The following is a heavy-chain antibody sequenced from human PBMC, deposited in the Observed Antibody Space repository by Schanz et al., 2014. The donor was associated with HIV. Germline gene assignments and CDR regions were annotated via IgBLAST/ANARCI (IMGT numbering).Heavy chain of an antibody. CDR3: AKPEYDSRGNSQSHFDY. CDR2: ISESGGRT. CDR1: GFTFSNFA. V-gene: IGHV3-23*01. Sequence: EVQMLESGGGSVQPGGSLRLSCAASGFTFSNFAMSWVRQAPGKGLEWVSSISESGGRTYYADSVNGRFTISRDNSKNTLYLQMTTLRIDDTAVYYCAKPEYDSRGNSQSHFDYWGQGTLVTVSP. D-gene: IGHD3-22*01. J-gene: IGHJ4*02.